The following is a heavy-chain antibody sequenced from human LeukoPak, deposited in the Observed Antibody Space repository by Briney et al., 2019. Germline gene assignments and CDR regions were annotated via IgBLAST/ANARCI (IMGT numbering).Heavy chain of an antibody. V-gene: IGHV3-23*01. CDR1: GFTFSSYA. Sequence: RGSLRHSCAASGFTFSSYAMSWVRQAPGKGLEWVSSISGSGDSTYYADSVKGRFTISRDNSNNTLYLQMNSLRAEYTAVYYCAKAGGSSSSMGGNYVYMDIWGKGATVTVSS. D-gene: IGHD6-6*01. CDR2: ISGSGDST. J-gene: IGHJ6*03. CDR3: AKAGGSSSSMGGNYVYMDI.